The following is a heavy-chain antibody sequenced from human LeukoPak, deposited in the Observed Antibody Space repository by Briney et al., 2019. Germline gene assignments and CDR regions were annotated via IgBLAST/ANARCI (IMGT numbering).Heavy chain of an antibody. CDR2: INWNGGST. CDR1: GFTFDDYG. J-gene: IGHJ4*02. Sequence: GGSLRLSCAASGFTFDDYGMSWVRQAPGKGLEWVSGINWNGGSTGYADSVKGRFTISRDNAKNSLYLQMNSLRAEDTAVYYCARRRDSGSLQHFDYWGQGTLVIVSS. V-gene: IGHV3-20*04. D-gene: IGHD1-26*01. CDR3: ARRRDSGSLQHFDY.